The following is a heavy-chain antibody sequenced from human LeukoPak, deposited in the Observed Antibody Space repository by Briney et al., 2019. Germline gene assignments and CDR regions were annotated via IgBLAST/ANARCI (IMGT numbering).Heavy chain of an antibody. J-gene: IGHJ4*02. D-gene: IGHD6-13*01. CDR2: ISSSGSTI. Sequence: GSLRLSCAASGFTFSDYYMSWIRQAPGKGLEWVSYISSSGSTIYYADSVKGRFTISRDNAKNSLYLQMNSLRAEDTAVYYCAREIHSSSWSIDYWGQGTLVTVSS. CDR3: AREIHSSSWSIDY. V-gene: IGHV3-11*01. CDR1: GFTFSDYY.